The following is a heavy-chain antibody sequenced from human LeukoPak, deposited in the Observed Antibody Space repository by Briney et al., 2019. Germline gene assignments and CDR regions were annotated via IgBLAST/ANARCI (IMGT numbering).Heavy chain of an antibody. D-gene: IGHD3-9*01. CDR1: GFTFSRYA. J-gene: IGHJ4*02. V-gene: IGHV3-23*01. CDR3: AKQPSLRYFDWLPEGDYYFDY. CDR2: IGGSGGAI. Sequence: GGSLRLSCGASGFTFSRYAMSWVRQAPGKGLQWVSEIGGSGGAIYYADSVKGRFTISRDNSKNTLYLQMNSLRAEDTAVYYCAKQPSLRYFDWLPEGDYYFDYWGQGTLVTVSP.